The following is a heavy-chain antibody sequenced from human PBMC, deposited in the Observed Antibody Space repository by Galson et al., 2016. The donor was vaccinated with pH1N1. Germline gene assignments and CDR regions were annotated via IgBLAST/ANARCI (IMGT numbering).Heavy chain of an antibody. J-gene: IGHJ6*04. D-gene: IGHD3-16*01. CDR1: GASISSNSYY. Sequence: ETLSLTCTVSGASISSNSYYWGWSRQPPGNGLEWIGSIYHNGDAYYNPSLRSRVTISVDTSKNQFALNVRSVTAADTGVYYCARMGHAYTAGGMDVWGEGTTVTVSS. CDR3: ARMGHAYTAGGMDV. V-gene: IGHV4-39*01. CDR2: IYHNGDA.